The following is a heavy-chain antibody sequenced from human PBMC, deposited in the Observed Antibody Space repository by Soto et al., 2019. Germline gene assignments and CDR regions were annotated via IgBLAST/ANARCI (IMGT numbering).Heavy chain of an antibody. V-gene: IGHV1-2*04. CDR3: ARGKGSSSWYLYYYYGMDV. D-gene: IGHD6-13*01. CDR2: INPNSGGT. Sequence: QVQLVQSGAEVKKPGASVKVSCKASGYTFNGYYMHWVRQAPGQGLEWMGWINPNSGGTNYAQKFQGWVTMTRDTSISAAYMELSRLRSDDTAVYYWARGKGSSSWYLYYYYGMDVWGQGTTVTVSS. CDR1: GYTFNGYY. J-gene: IGHJ6*02.